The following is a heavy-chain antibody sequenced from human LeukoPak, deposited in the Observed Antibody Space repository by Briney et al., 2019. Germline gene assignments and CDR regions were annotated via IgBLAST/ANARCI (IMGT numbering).Heavy chain of an antibody. CDR3: ARASVGFSPNSYGYPY. CDR2: IKQDGSEK. D-gene: IGHD5-18*01. CDR1: GFTLSSYW. V-gene: IGHV3-7*01. Sequence: PGGSLRLSCATSGFTLSSYWMSWVRQAPGKGLEWVANIKQDGSEKYYVDSVTARFTIPRNNANYSLSPQMHSLRAEDTAVYYCARASVGFSPNSYGYPYWGQGTLVTVSS. J-gene: IGHJ4*02.